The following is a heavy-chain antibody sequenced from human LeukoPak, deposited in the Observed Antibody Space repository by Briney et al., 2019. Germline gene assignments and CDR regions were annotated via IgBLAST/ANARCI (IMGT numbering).Heavy chain of an antibody. CDR1: GFTFSNYA. CDR3: AKEGYDFWSTYSRTHFDY. Sequence: GASLRLSCAASGFTFSNYAMNWVRQAPGKGLEWVSGISGSDTSTYCTDSVRGRFTISRDTSKNTLYLQMNSLRAEDTAVYYCAKEGYDFWSTYSRTHFDYWGQGTLVTVSS. V-gene: IGHV3-23*01. D-gene: IGHD3-3*01. CDR2: ISGSDTST. J-gene: IGHJ4*02.